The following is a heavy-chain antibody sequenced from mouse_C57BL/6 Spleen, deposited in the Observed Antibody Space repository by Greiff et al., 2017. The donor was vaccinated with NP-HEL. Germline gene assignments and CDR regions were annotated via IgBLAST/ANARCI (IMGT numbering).Heavy chain of an antibody. J-gene: IGHJ2*01. CDR1: GYTFTDYY. CDR3: ARLSNYLDY. CDR2: INPYNGGT. Sequence: EVQLQQSGPVLVKPGASVKMSCKASGYTFTDYYMNWVKQSHGKSLEWIGVINPYNGGTSYNQKFKGKATLTVDKSSSTAYMELNSLTSEDSGVYYCARLSNYLDYWGQGTTLTVSS. D-gene: IGHD5-1*01. V-gene: IGHV1-19*01.